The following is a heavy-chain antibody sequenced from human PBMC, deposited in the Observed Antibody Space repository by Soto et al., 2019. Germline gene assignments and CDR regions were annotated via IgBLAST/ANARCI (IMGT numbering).Heavy chain of an antibody. J-gene: IGHJ3*02. D-gene: IGHD2-15*01. CDR1: GFTCRSYA. CDR3: AKIVGGGSHHDAFDI. CDR2: TGGGGVST. Sequence: EVQLLESGGGLVEPGGSLRLSCAASGFTCRSYAMTWVRPAPGKGLEWVSYTGGGGVSTYYADSVKGRFTSSRDDYKNTLYLQMNSLRAEDTALYYCAKIVGGGSHHDAFDIWGQGTMVTVSS. V-gene: IGHV3-23*01.